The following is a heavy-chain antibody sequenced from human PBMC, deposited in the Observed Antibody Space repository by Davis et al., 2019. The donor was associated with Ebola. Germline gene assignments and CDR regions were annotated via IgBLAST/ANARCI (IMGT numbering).Heavy chain of an antibody. CDR1: GFTFSSYS. Sequence: PGGSLRLSCAASGFTFSSYSMHWVRQAPGKGLEWVAAISYDGVNKYYADSVKGRFTISRDNSKNTLYLQMNSLRDEDTAVYYCATEGRITIFGVVTYPFEYWGQGTLVTVSS. CDR3: ATEGRITIFGVVTYPFEY. J-gene: IGHJ4*02. V-gene: IGHV3-30*04. D-gene: IGHD3-3*01. CDR2: ISYDGVNK.